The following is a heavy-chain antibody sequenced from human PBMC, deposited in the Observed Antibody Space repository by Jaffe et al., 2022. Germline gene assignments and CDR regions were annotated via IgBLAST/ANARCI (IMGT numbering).Heavy chain of an antibody. CDR3: AGSDWLRLYYFDY. J-gene: IGHJ4*02. V-gene: IGHV4-38-2*01. CDR1: GYSISSGYY. Sequence: QVQLQESGPGLVKPSETLSLTCAVSGYSISSGYYWGWIRQPPGKGLEWIGNIYHSGSTYYNPSLKSRVTLSVDTSKNQFSLKLSSVTAADTAVYYCAGSDWLRLYYFDYWGQGTLVTVSS. D-gene: IGHD3-9*01. CDR2: IYHSGST.